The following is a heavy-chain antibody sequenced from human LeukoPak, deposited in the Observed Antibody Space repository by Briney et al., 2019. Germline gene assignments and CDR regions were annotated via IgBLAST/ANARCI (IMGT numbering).Heavy chain of an antibody. J-gene: IGHJ4*02. CDR1: GFTFTSYG. CDR2: IRYDGSNK. V-gene: IGHV3-30*02. Sequence: GGSLRLSCAASGFTFTSYGIHWVRQAPGRGLEWVAFIRYDGSNKYYADSVKGRFTISRDNSKNTLYLQMNSLRAEDTAVYYCAKMAGYYDSSGYLTNDYWGQGTLVTVSS. D-gene: IGHD3-22*01. CDR3: AKMAGYYDSSGYLTNDY.